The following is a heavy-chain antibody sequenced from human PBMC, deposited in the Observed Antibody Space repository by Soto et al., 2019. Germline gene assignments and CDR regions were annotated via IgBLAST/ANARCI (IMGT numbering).Heavy chain of an antibody. J-gene: IGHJ5*02. CDR2: IYYSGST. V-gene: IGHV4-31*03. Sequence: QVQLQESGPGLVKPSQTLSLTCTVSGGSISSGGYYWSWIRQHPGKGLEWIGYIYYSGSTYYNPSLKSRVTISVDTSKNQFSLKLSSVTAADTAVYYCARDGRSVTTDWWFDPWGQGTLVTVSS. CDR1: GGSISSGGYY. CDR3: ARDGRSVTTDWWFDP. D-gene: IGHD4-17*01.